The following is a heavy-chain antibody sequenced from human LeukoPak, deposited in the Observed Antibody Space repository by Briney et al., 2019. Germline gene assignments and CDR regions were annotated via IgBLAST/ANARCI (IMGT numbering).Heavy chain of an antibody. J-gene: IGHJ4*02. CDR2: IYYSGST. Sequence: PSETLSHTCTVSGGSISSYYWSWIRQPPGKGLEWIGYIYYSGSTNYNPSLKSRVTISVDTSKNQFSLKLSSVTAADTAVYYCARHHPGAGSFEYWGQGTLVTVSS. V-gene: IGHV4-59*08. CDR3: ARHHPGAGSFEY. D-gene: IGHD2-15*01. CDR1: GGSISSYY.